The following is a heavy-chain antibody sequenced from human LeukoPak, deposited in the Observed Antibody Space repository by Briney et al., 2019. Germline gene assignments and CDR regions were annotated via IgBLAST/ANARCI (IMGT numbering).Heavy chain of an antibody. CDR2: IYTSGST. D-gene: IGHD2-15*01. J-gene: IGHJ4*02. Sequence: SETLSLTCTVSGGSISSSSYYWSWIRQPAGKGLEWIGRIYTSGSTNYNPSLKSRVTMSVDTSKNQFSLKLSSVTAADTAVYYCARHEVVVAAASFDYWGQGTLVTVSS. V-gene: IGHV4-61*02. CDR3: ARHEVVVAAASFDY. CDR1: GGSISSSSYY.